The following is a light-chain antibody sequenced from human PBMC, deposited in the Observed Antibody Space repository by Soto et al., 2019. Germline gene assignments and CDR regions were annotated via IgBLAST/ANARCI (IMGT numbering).Light chain of an antibody. CDR2: AAS. V-gene: IGKV3-20*01. CDR1: QSVSSNY. CDR3: QQYGTSPHT. Sequence: EIVLTQSPGTLSLSPGERATLSCRASQSVSSNYLAWYQQKPGQAPRRLIYAASSRATDIPDRFSGSGSGTDFTLTISRLEPEDSAVYSCQQYGTSPHTFGQGTKLEIK. J-gene: IGKJ2*01.